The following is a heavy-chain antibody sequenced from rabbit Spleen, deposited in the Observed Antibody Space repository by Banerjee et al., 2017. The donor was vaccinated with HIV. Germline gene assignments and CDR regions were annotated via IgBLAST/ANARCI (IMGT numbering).Heavy chain of an antibody. CDR3: ARDLASVVGWNFSL. Sequence: QEQLVESGGGLVKPEGSLTLTCKASGFSFSDRDVMCWVRQAPGKGLQWIACINSYTGKPVYATWAKGRFTISRTSSTTVTLQMTSLTAADTATYFCARDLASVVGWNFSLWGPGTLVTVS. V-gene: IGHV1S45*01. D-gene: IGHD3-1*01. CDR1: GFSFSDRDV. J-gene: IGHJ4*01. CDR2: INSYTGKP.